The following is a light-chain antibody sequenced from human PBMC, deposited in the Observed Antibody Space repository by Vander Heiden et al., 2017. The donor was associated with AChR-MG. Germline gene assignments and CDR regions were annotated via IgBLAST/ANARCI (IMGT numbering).Light chain of an antibody. CDR1: QGVSSN. Sequence: EIVMTQSPATLSVSPGERATLSCRASQGVSSNLAWYQQKPGQAPRLLIYGASTRATVIPARFSGSGSGTEFTLTIRSLQSEDFAVYYCQQYHNWPLTFGGGTKVEIK. CDR2: GAS. V-gene: IGKV3-15*01. J-gene: IGKJ4*01. CDR3: QQYHNWPLT.